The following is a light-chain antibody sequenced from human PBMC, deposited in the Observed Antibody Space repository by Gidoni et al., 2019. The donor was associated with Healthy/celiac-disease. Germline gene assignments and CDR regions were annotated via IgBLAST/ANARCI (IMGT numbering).Light chain of an antibody. CDR1: QDISNY. V-gene: IGKV1-33*01. J-gene: IGKJ4*01. CDR3: QQYDNLPR. CDR2: DAS. Sequence: DIQMTQSPSSLSASVGDRVTITCQASQDISNYLNWYQQKPGKAPKLLIYDASNLETGVPSRFSGSESGTDFTFTISSLQPEDIATYYCQQYDNLPRFGGXTKVEIK.